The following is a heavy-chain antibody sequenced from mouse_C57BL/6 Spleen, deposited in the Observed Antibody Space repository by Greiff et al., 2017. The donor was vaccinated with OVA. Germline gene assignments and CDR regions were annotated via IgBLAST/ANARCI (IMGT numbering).Heavy chain of an antibody. CDR3: ARNFGGNYGYFDY. Sequence: QVQLQQSGPGLVQPSQSLFITCTVSGFSLTSYGVHWVRQSPGKGLEWLGVIWSGGSTDYNAAFISRLSISKDNSKSQVFFKMNSLQADDTAIYYCARNFGGNYGYFDYWGQGTTLTVSS. CDR1: GFSLTSYG. CDR2: IWSGGST. J-gene: IGHJ2*01. D-gene: IGHD2-1*01. V-gene: IGHV2-2*01.